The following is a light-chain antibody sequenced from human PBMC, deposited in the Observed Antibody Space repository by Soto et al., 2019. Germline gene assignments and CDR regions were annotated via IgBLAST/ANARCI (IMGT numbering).Light chain of an antibody. V-gene: IGKV4-1*01. CDR3: QQYYSTSPH. CDR1: QSVLYSSNNKNY. Sequence: DIVMTQSPDSLAVSLGERATINCKSSQSVLYSSNNKNYLAWYQQKPGQPPKLLIYWASTRESGVPDRFSGSGSGTDFTLTISSLQAEDVAVYYCQQYYSTSPHVGGGNKVEIK. J-gene: IGKJ4*01. CDR2: WAS.